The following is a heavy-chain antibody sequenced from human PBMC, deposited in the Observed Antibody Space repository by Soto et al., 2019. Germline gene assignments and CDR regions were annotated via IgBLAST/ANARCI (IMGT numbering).Heavy chain of an antibody. V-gene: IGHV4-34*01. CDR2: INHSGST. CDR1: GGSFSGYY. Sequence: SETLSLTCAVYGGSFSGYYWSWIRQPPGKGLEWIGEINHSGSTNYNPSLKSRVTISVDTSKNQFSLKLSSVTAADTAVYYCAFGRFGGLFFRYYYYGMDVWGQGTTVTVSS. J-gene: IGHJ6*02. CDR3: AFGRFGGLFFRYYYYGMDV. D-gene: IGHD3-10*01.